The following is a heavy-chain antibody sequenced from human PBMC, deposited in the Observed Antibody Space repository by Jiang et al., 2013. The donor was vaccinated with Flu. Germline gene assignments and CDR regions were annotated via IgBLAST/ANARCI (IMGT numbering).Heavy chain of an antibody. Sequence: IYDSWSTNYSPPSKSRLTISVDTSKTQFSLNLRSVTAADTAVYYCARARAPEIAAYYFDSWGQGTLVTVSS. V-gene: IGHV4-59*01. CDR2: IYDSWST. D-gene: IGHD6-13*01. J-gene: IGHJ4*02. CDR3: ARARAPEIAAYYFDS.